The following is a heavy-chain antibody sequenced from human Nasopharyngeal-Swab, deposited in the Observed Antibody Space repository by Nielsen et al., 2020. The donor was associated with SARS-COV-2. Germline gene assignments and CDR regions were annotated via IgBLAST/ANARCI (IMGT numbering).Heavy chain of an antibody. CDR1: GGSISSYY. CDR3: ARVYSTTAHYYYGMDV. D-gene: IGHD2-2*01. CDR2: IYYSGST. Sequence: SETLSLTCTVSGGSISSYYWSWIRQPPGKGLEWIGYIYYSGSTNYNPSLKSRATISVDTSKNQFSLKLSSVTAADTAVYYCARVYSTTAHYYYGMDVWGQGTTVTVSS. J-gene: IGHJ6*02. V-gene: IGHV4-59*01.